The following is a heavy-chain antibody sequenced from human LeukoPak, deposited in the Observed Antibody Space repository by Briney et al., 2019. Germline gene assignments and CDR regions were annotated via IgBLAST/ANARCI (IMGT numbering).Heavy chain of an antibody. D-gene: IGHD2-15*01. CDR2: ISSSGSTI. J-gene: IGHJ5*02. CDR3: ARVKDIVVVVAATLGYWFDP. CDR1: GFTFSDYY. V-gene: IGHV3-11*01. Sequence: PGGSLRLSCAASGFTFSDYYMSWIRQAPGKGLEWVSCISSSGSTIYYADSVKGRFTISRDNAKNSLYLQMNSLRAEDTAVYYCARVKDIVVVVAATLGYWFDPRGQGTLVTVSS.